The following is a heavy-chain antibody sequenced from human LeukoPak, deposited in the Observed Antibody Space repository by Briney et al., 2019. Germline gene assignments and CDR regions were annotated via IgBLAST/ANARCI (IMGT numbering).Heavy chain of an antibody. D-gene: IGHD1-26*01. CDR1: GYTFTGYY. Sequence: EASVKVSCKASGYTFTGYYMHWVRQAPGQGLEWMGWINLNSGGTNYAQKFQGWVTMTRDTSISTAYMELSRLRSDDTAVYYCARAPSGSYFSGYYYGMDVWGQGTTVTVSS. J-gene: IGHJ6*02. CDR2: INLNSGGT. V-gene: IGHV1-2*04. CDR3: ARAPSGSYFSGYYYGMDV.